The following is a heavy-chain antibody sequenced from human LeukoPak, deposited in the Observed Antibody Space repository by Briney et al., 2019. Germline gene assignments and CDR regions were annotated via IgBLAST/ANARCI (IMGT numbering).Heavy chain of an antibody. V-gene: IGHV3-23*01. CDR2: TSGSGGST. J-gene: IGHJ3*02. Sequence: PGGSLRLSCAASGFTFSSYAMSWVRQAPGKGLEWVSATSGSGGSTYYADSVKGRFTISRDNSKNTLYLQMNSLRAEDTAVYYCAKGMQWLRLFDAFDIWGQGTMVTVSS. CDR3: AKGMQWLRLFDAFDI. D-gene: IGHD5-12*01. CDR1: GFTFSSYA.